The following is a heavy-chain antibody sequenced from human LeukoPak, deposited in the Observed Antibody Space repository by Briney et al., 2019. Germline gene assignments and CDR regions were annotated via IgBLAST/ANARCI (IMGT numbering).Heavy chain of an antibody. D-gene: IGHD2-2*01. V-gene: IGHV3-23*01. J-gene: IGHJ3*02. CDR1: GLTFSIYA. CDR2: ISGSGGST. CDR3: AKGHLYQLDI. Sequence: GGSLGLSCAASGLTFSIYAMTWVRQAPGKGLQWVSAISGSGGSTYYADSVKGRFTISRDNSKNTLYLQMNSLRAEDTAVYYCAKGHLYQLDIWGQGTIVTVSS.